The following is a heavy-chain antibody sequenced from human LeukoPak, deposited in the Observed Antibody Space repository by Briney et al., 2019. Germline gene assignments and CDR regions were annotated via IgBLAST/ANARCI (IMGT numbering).Heavy chain of an antibody. CDR2: IYHSGST. Sequence: PSGTLSLTCAVSGGSISSSNWWSWVRQPPGKGLEWIGEIYHSGSTNYNPSLKSRVTISVDKSKSQFSLKLSSVTAADTAVYYCARVPTSSTSFYFDYWGQGTLVTVSS. J-gene: IGHJ4*02. D-gene: IGHD2-2*01. V-gene: IGHV4-4*02. CDR3: ARVPTSSTSFYFDY. CDR1: GGSISSSNW.